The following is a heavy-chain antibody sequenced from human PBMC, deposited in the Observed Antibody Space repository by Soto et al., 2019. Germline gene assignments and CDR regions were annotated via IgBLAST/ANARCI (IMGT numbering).Heavy chain of an antibody. D-gene: IGHD2-15*01. CDR3: APLSVSLSGPYGIHV. CDR2: MFYSGLT. Sequence: LSLTCSVSGYSVTSSDYYWAWIRQPPGKGLKWIGSMFYSGLTYYNPSLKSRVTLSVDTSKNQFSVRLNSVTAADTAVYYCAPLSVSLSGPYGIHVWGQGTTVTVSS. J-gene: IGHJ6*02. CDR1: GYSVTSSDYY. V-gene: IGHV4-39*01.